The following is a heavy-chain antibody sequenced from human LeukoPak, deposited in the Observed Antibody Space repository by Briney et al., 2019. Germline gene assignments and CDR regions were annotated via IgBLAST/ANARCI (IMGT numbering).Heavy chain of an antibody. CDR2: IIPIFGTA. CDR1: GGTFSSYA. CDR3: ASSYYDSSGYGY. J-gene: IGHJ4*02. V-gene: IGHV1-69*13. D-gene: IGHD3-22*01. Sequence: SVKVSCKASGGTFSSYAISWVRQAPGQGLEWMGGIIPIFGTANYAQKFQGRVTITADESTSTAYMELSSLRSEDTAVYYCASSYYDSSGYGYWGQGTLVTVSS.